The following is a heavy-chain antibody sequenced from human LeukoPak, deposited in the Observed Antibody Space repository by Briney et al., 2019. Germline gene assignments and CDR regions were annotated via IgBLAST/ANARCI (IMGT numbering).Heavy chain of an antibody. J-gene: IGHJ4*02. D-gene: IGHD6-13*01. CDR1: GGSFSAYY. CDR3: AEIAAAGTLFDY. CDR2: INHRGST. V-gene: IGHV4-34*01. Sequence: SETLSLTCAVSGGSFSAYYWSWICQPPGKGLEGIGEINHRGSTNYNPSLMSRVTMSVDTSKNQFSLKLSPVTAADTAVYYCAEIAAAGTLFDYWGQGTLVTVSS.